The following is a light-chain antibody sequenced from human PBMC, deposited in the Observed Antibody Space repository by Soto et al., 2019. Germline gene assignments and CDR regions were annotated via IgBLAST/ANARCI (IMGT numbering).Light chain of an antibody. Sequence: QSALTQPASVSGSPGQSITISCTGTSSDVGGYNYVSWYQQHPGKAPKLMIYEVSNRPSGVSNRFSGSKSGNWASLTVSGLRSDDEGDYYCASYTTAHTLVFGGGTKLTVL. CDR2: EVS. V-gene: IGLV2-14*01. CDR3: ASYTTAHTLV. J-gene: IGLJ2*01. CDR1: SSDVGGYNY.